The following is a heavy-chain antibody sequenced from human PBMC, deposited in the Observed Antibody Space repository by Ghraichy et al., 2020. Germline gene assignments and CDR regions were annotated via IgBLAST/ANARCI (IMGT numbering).Heavy chain of an antibody. Sequence: SETLSLTCTVSGYFISSGYYWGWIRQPPGKGLEWIGSIDHSGNNYYNPSLKSRVTISLDTSKNQFSLKLRSVTAADTAVYYCARSGAAGRYYYYYGMDVWGQGTTVTVSS. CDR3: ARSGAAGRYYYYYGMDV. CDR1: GYFISSGYY. J-gene: IGHJ6*02. CDR2: IDHSGNN. D-gene: IGHD6-13*01. V-gene: IGHV4-38-2*02.